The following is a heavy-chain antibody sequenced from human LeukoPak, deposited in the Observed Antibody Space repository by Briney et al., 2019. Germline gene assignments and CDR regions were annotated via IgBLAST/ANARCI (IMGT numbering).Heavy chain of an antibody. V-gene: IGHV3-23*01. J-gene: IGHJ5*02. CDR1: RFTFSSYA. CDR2: LTGSGGST. Sequence: AGGSLRLSCAASRFTFSSYAMTWVRQAPGKGLEWVSSLTGSGGSTYYADSVKGRFTISRDNSKDTLYLQMNSLRAEDTAVYYCAKGTGSGSSNWFDPWGQGTLVTVSS. CDR3: AKGTGSGSSNWFDP. D-gene: IGHD3-10*01.